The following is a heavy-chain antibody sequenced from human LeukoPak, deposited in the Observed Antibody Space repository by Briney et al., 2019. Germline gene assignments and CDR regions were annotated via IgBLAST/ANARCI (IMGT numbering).Heavy chain of an antibody. V-gene: IGHV3-53*01. D-gene: IGHD4/OR15-4a*01. CDR2: IYSGGST. CDR3: ARRAGAYSHPYDY. J-gene: IGHJ4*02. Sequence: GGSLRLSCAASGLTVSSNSMSWVRQAPGKGLEWVSLIYSGGSTYYADSVKGRFTISRDNSKNTLYLQMNSLRADDTAVYYCARRAGAYSHPYDYWGQGTLVTVSS. CDR1: GLTVSSNS.